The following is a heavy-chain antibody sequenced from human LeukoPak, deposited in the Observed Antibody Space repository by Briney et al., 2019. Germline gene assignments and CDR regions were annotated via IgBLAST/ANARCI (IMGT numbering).Heavy chain of an antibody. D-gene: IGHD6-19*01. V-gene: IGHV1-2*02. CDR3: ARDVNVYNSGWYCDY. CDR2: INPNSGGT. Sequence: ASVKVSCKASGYTFTGYYLHWGRQAPGQGLEWMGWINPNSGGTTYAQNFRGRVTMTRDTSINTAYMELTRLTSDDTAVYYCARDVNVYNSGWYCDYWGQGTLVTVSS. CDR1: GYTFTGYY. J-gene: IGHJ4*02.